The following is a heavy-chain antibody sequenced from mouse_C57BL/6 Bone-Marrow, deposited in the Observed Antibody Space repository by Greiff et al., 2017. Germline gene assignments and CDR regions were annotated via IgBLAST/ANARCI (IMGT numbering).Heavy chain of an antibody. J-gene: IGHJ2*01. CDR3: IRSLIYYGTNY. CDR1: GFNIKDYY. D-gene: IGHD1-1*01. CDR2: CDPEDGDT. Sequence: VQLQQSGAELVKPGASVKLSCTASGFNIKDYYIHWVTQSTEQGLEWIGRCDPEDGDTKYSPKFQDKATITADTTSNTAYLQLSSLTSEDTSLYYGIRSLIYYGTNYWGQGTTLTVSS. V-gene: IGHV14-2*01.